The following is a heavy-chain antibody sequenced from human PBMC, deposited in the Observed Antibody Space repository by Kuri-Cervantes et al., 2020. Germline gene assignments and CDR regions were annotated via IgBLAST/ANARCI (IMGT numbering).Heavy chain of an antibody. Sequence: SETLSLTCAVSGGSISSSNWWSWIRQPPGKGLEWIGYIYYSGSTNYNPSLKSRVTISVDTSKNQFSLKLSSVTAADTAVYFCARGSGWYFYWGQGTLVTVSS. D-gene: IGHD6-19*01. V-gene: IGHV4-61*01. CDR2: IYYSGST. CDR1: GGSISSSNW. CDR3: ARGSGWYFY. J-gene: IGHJ1*01.